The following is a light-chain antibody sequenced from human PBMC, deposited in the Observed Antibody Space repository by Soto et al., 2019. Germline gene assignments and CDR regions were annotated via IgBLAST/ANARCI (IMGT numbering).Light chain of an antibody. CDR1: GSNIGNNF. J-gene: IGLJ1*01. V-gene: IGLV1-51*01. Sequence: QSVLTQPPSVSAAPGQRVTISCFGSGSNIGNNFVSWYQQFPGTSPKLLIYDNNKRPSGIPGRFSGSKSGTSATLDITGLQTGDEADYYFGTWDNSLDAYVFGAGTKLTVL. CDR2: DNN. CDR3: GTWDNSLDAYV.